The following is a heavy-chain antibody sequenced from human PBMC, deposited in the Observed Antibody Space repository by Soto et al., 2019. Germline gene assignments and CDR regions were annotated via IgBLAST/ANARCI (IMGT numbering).Heavy chain of an antibody. CDR1: GGTFSSYA. CDR2: IIPIFGTA. V-gene: IGHV1-69*13. CDR3: ASPSGASYYYYGMDV. D-gene: IGHD1-26*01. Sequence: ASVKVSCKASGGTFSSYAISWVRQAPGQGLEWMGGIIPIFGTANYAQKFQGRVTITADESTSTAYMELSSLRSEDTAVYYCASPSGASYYYYGMDVWGQGTTVTVSS. J-gene: IGHJ6*02.